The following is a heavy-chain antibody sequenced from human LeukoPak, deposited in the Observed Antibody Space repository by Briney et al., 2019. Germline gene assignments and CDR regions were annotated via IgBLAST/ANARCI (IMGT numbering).Heavy chain of an antibody. CDR3: ARHRDYYDT. CDR2: TYSSGSA. D-gene: IGHD3-22*01. V-gene: IGHV4-59*08. J-gene: IGHJ4*01. Sequence: KTSETLSLTCTVSGASINNNFWTWIRQPPGKGLEWIGYTYSSGSANYNPSLKSRVIISGDTSKNQISLNLTSVTAADTAVYFCARHRDYYDTWGHGTLVTVSS. CDR1: GASINNNF.